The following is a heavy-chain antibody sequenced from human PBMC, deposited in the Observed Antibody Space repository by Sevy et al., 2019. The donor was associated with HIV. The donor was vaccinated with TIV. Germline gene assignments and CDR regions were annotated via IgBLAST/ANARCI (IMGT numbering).Heavy chain of an antibody. V-gene: IGHV3-49*03. CDR3: TRGPPGYSYGYHYFDY. Sequence: GGSLRLSCTASGFTLGDYAMSWFRQAPGKGLEWVGFIRSKAYGGTTEYAASVKGRFTISRDDSKSIAYLQMNSLKTEDTAVYYCTRGPPGYSYGYHYFDYWGQGTLVTVSS. D-gene: IGHD5-18*01. CDR1: GFTLGDYA. J-gene: IGHJ4*02. CDR2: IRSKAYGGTT.